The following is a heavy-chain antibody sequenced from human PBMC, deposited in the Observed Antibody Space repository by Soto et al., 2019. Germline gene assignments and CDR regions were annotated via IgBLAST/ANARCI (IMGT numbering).Heavy chain of an antibody. Sequence: EVQLVESGGGLVQPGGSLKLSCAASGFIFSASAVHWVRQASGKGLEWVGRIRSKSKTYATAYAASVKGRFTISRDDSKNMAYLQMNSLKTEDTAVYYCYVWELRDPGPDCWGQGTLVTVSS. CDR1: GFIFSASA. CDR2: IRSKSKTYAT. D-gene: IGHD1-26*01. CDR3: YVWELRDPGPDC. V-gene: IGHV3-73*02. J-gene: IGHJ4*02.